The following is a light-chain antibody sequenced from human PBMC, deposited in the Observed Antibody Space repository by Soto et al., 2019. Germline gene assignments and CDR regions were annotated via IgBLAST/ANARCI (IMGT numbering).Light chain of an antibody. CDR1: DSNIGGNY. V-gene: IGLV1-51*01. J-gene: IGLJ2*01. CDR3: GTWDTSLSAGV. Sequence: QSVLTQPPSMSAAPGQKVTISCSGTDSNIGGNYVGWYQQLPGTAPKLIIYDNNKRPSGIPDRFSGSKSGTSATLGITGLQTGDEADYYCGTWDTSLSAGVFGGGTKLTVL. CDR2: DNN.